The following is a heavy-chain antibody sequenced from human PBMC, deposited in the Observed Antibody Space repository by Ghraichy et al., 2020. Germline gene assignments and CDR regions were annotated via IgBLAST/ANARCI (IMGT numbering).Heavy chain of an antibody. J-gene: IGHJ6*03. CDR1: GYTFIGYY. CDR2: INPNSGGT. CDR3: ARDGSSTAPTSWVYFYMDV. V-gene: IGHV1-2*06. D-gene: IGHD6-6*01. Sequence: ASVKVSCKASGYTFIGYYMHWVRQAPGQGLEWMGQINPNSGGTSYARKFQGRVTMTRDTSISTAYMELSSLRSDDAAVYHCARDGSSTAPTSWVYFYMDVWGKGTTVTVSS.